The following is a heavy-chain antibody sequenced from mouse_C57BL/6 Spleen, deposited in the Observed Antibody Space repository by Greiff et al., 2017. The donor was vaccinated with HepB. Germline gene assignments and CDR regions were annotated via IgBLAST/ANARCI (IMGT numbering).Heavy chain of an antibody. D-gene: IGHD1-1*01. J-gene: IGHJ1*03. Sequence: EVQLQESGAELVRPGASVKLSCTASGFNIKDDYMHWVKQRPEQGLEWIGWIDPENGDTEYASKFQGKATITADTPSNTAYLQLSRLTSEDTAVYYCTTTTTVVATPHWYFDVWGTGTTVTVSS. CDR3: TTTTTVVATPHWYFDV. CDR1: GFNIKDDY. V-gene: IGHV14-4*01. CDR2: IDPENGDT.